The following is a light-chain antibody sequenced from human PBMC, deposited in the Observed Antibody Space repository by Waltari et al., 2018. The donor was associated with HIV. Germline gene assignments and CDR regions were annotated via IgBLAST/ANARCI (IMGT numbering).Light chain of an antibody. J-gene: IGKJ4*01. CDR2: WAS. V-gene: IGKV4-1*01. Sequence: DIMMTQSPDSLPVSLGERATIQCRSSQRVLYGSDNKNYLAWDQQKPGQSPKVLFYWASSRESGVPDRFSASGSGTDFTLTINSLQAEDVAVYFCHQYFTASWTFGRGTTVQI. CDR3: HQYFTASWT. CDR1: QRVLYGSDNKNY.